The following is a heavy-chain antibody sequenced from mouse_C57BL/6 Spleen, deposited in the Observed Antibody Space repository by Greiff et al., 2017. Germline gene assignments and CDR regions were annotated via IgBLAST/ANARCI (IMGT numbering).Heavy chain of an antibody. Sequence: VQLQQSGPVLVKPGASVKMSCKASGYTFTDYYMNWVKQSHGKSLEWIGVINPYNGGTSYNQKFKGKATLTVDKSSSTAYMELNSLTSEDSAVYYCAPAYGSSYPWFAYWGQGTLVTVSA. D-gene: IGHD1-1*01. J-gene: IGHJ3*01. CDR3: APAYGSSYPWFAY. CDR2: INPYNGGT. V-gene: IGHV1-19*01. CDR1: GYTFTDYY.